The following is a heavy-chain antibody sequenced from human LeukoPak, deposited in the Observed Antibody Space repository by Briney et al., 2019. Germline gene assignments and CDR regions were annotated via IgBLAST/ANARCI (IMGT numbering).Heavy chain of an antibody. CDR2: INTNTGNP. J-gene: IGHJ6*03. Sequence: ASVKVSCKASGYTFTSYAMNWVRQAPGQGLEWMGWINTNTGNPTYAQGFTGRFVFSLDTSVSTAYLQISSLKAEDTAVYYCARGYQIKAFGGVIVRGHYMDVWGKGTTVTVSS. CDR1: GYTFTSYA. CDR3: ARGYQIKAFGGVIVRGHYMDV. D-gene: IGHD3-16*02. V-gene: IGHV7-4-1*02.